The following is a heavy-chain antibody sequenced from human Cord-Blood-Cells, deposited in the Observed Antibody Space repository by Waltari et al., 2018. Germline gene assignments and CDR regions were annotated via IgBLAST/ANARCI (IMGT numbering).Heavy chain of an antibody. Sequence: QVQLQQWGAGLLKPSETLSLTCAVYGVSFSGYYWSWIRQPPGKGLEWIGEINHSGSTNYNPSLKSRVTISVDKSKNQFSLKLSSVTAADTAVYYCARGAGITIFGVVIISDAFDIWGQGTMVTVAS. V-gene: IGHV4-34*01. J-gene: IGHJ3*02. CDR1: GVSFSGYY. CDR3: ARGAGITIFGVVIISDAFDI. D-gene: IGHD3-3*01. CDR2: INHSGST.